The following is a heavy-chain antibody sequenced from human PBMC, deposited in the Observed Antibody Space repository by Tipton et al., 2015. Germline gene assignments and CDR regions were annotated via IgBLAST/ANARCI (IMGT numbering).Heavy chain of an antibody. D-gene: IGHD2-15*01. CDR1: GESFSAFY. J-gene: IGHJ4*02. V-gene: IGHV4-34*10. CDR3: ATSYAANPSGFWF. CDR2: INHSGST. Sequence: TLSLTCGVYGESFSAFYWNWIRQPPGGGLEWIGEINHSGSTTHNPSLKSRVTMSVDTSKNQFSLHLSSVTAADTAVYFCATSYAANPSGFWFWGQGTLVTVSS.